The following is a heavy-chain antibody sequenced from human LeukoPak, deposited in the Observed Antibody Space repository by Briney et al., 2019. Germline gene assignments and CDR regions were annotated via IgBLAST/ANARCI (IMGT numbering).Heavy chain of an antibody. J-gene: IGHJ3*02. D-gene: IGHD3-16*01. Sequence: SQTLPLTCAIFGDSVSSNSAAWHWIRQSPSRGLEWLGRTYYGSKWYNDYVVSVKSRITINVDTSKNQFSLQLNSVTPEDTAVYYRVRSGGPNNGFDIWGQGTVTTVSS. CDR2: TYYGSKWYN. CDR3: VRSGGPNNGFDI. V-gene: IGHV6-1*01. CDR1: GDSVSSNSAA.